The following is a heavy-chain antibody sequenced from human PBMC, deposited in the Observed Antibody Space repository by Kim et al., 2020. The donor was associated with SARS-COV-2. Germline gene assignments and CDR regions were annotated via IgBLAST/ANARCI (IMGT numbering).Heavy chain of an antibody. Sequence: YVDSVKGRFTMSRDNAKNSQYLQMSSRRTEDSAIYYCAALDTVQVPGGIWGQGTLVTVSS. V-gene: IGHV3-7*01. D-gene: IGHD3-10*01. J-gene: IGHJ4*02. CDR3: AALDTVQVPGGI.